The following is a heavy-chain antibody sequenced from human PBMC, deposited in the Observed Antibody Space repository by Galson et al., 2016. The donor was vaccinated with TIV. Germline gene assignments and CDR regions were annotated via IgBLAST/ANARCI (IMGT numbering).Heavy chain of an antibody. V-gene: IGHV1-69*13. CDR1: GDTISSYV. CDR2: IIPLFRTT. CDR3: ASDRNTALDTYPYYYGMDV. D-gene: IGHD5-18*01. Sequence: SVKVSCKASGDTISSYVFNWVRLAPGQGLEWMGGIIPLFRTTNYAQKFQGRVTITADESTNTAYMELNSLRSGDTAVYYCASDRNTALDTYPYYYGMDVWGQGTAVIVSS. J-gene: IGHJ6*02.